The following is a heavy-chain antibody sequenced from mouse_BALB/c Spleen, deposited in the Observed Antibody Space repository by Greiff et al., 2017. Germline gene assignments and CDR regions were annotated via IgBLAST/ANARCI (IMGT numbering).Heavy chain of an antibody. CDR3: ASPGSSYGWFAY. J-gene: IGHJ3*01. CDR1: GFNIKDTY. CDR2: IDPANGNT. V-gene: IGHV14-3*02. D-gene: IGHD1-1*01. Sequence: VQLKESGAELVKPGASVKLSCTASGFNIKDTYMHWVKQRPEQGLEWIGRIDPANGNTKYDPKFQGKATITADTSSNTAYLQLSSLTSEDTAVYYCASPGSSYGWFAYWGQGTLVTVSA.